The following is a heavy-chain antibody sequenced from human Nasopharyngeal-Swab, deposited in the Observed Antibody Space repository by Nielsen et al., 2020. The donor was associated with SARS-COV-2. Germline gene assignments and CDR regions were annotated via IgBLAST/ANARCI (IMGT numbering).Heavy chain of an antibody. J-gene: IGHJ4*02. CDR3: ARDVEGLLREGGQYYFDY. CDR2: IYYSGST. D-gene: IGHD3-16*01. CDR1: GGSISSSSYY. V-gene: IGHV4-39*07. Sequence: GSLRLSCTVSGGSISSSSYYWGWIRQPPGKGLEWIGSIYYSGSTYYNPSLKSRVTISVDTSKNQFSLKLSSVTAADTAVYYCARDVEGLLREGGQYYFDYWGQGTLVTVSS.